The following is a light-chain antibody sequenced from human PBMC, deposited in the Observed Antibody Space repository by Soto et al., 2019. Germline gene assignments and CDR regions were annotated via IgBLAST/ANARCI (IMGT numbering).Light chain of an antibody. CDR1: QSVVSSY. CDR3: QQYDVSQGYT. Sequence: EIVLTQSPGTLSLSPGERATLSCRASQSVVSSYLVWYQQKPGQAPRLLIYGASSRATGIPDRFSGSGYGTDFTLTISRLEPEDFAVYYCQQYDVSQGYTFGQGTKLEIK. V-gene: IGKV3-20*01. CDR2: GAS. J-gene: IGKJ2*01.